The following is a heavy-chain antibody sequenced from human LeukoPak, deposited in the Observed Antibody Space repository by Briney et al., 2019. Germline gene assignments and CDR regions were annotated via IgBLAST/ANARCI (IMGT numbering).Heavy chain of an antibody. CDR3: ARDDCGDTCYPGGY. J-gene: IGHJ4*02. CDR1: GYIFTKYV. CDR2: IKAGNGDT. V-gene: IGHV1-3*01. Sequence: GASVKVSCKASGYIFTKYVVHWVRQAPGQRPDWTGWIKAGNGDTKYSQNFQDRLTITRDTSASTVYMELSSLTSEDTALYYCARDDCGDTCYPGGYWGQGTLVTVSS. D-gene: IGHD2-21*01.